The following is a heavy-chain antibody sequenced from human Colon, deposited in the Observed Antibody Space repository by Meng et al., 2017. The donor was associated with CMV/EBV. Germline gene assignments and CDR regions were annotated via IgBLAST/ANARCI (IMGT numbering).Heavy chain of an antibody. D-gene: IGHD2-2*02. J-gene: IGHJ4*02. V-gene: IGHV4-59*01. CDR1: GGSISSYY. Sequence: GSLRLSCTVSGGSISSYYWSWIRQPPGKGLEWIGYIYYSGSTNYNPSLKSRVTISVDTSKNQFSLKLSSVTAADTAVYYCAKNLFVPPAIMSVFAPNEYWGQGTLVTVSS. CDR2: IYYSGST. CDR3: AKNLFVPPAIMSVFAPNEY.